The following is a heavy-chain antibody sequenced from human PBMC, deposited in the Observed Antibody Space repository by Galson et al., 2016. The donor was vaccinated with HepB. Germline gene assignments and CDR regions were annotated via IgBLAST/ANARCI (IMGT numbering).Heavy chain of an antibody. D-gene: IGHD4-17*01. Sequence: SVKVSCKASGYTFTSYYMHWVRQAPGQGLEWMGIINPSGGSTSYAQKFQGRVTMTRDTSKSTVYMELSSLRSEDTAVYYCARVGRTVTFDYWSQGTLVTVSS. V-gene: IGHV1-46*01. CDR2: INPSGGST. CDR1: GYTFTSYY. CDR3: ARVGRTVTFDY. J-gene: IGHJ4*02.